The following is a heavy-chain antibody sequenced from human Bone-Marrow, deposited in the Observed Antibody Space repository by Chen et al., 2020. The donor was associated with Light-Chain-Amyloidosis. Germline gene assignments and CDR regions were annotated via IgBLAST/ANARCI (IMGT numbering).Heavy chain of an antibody. V-gene: IGHV5-51*01. J-gene: IGHJ4*03. D-gene: IGHD5-12*01. CDR2: IYPDDSYA. Sequence: EVQLEQSGPEVKKPGESLKISCKGSGYTFPNYWIGWVRQMPGKGLEWMGVIYPDDSYARYSSSFEGQVTISSDKSSTAAYLQWRGLKASDAARYYCARRRDRYDFGYLGQRTLVTVSS. CDR3: ARRRDRYDFGY. CDR1: GYTFPNYW.